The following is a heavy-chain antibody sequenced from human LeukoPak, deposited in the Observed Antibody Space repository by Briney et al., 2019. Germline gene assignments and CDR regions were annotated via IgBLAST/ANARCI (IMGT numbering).Heavy chain of an antibody. Sequence: PSETLSLTCAVYGGSFSGYYWSWIRQPPGKGLEWIGEINHSGSTNYNPSLKSRVTISVDTSKNQFSLKLSSVTAADTAVCYCARRIRYYYGSGSYTLFDYWGQGTLVTVSS. CDR3: ARRIRYYYGSGSYTLFDY. CDR2: INHSGST. V-gene: IGHV4-34*01. CDR1: GGSFSGYY. D-gene: IGHD3-10*01. J-gene: IGHJ4*02.